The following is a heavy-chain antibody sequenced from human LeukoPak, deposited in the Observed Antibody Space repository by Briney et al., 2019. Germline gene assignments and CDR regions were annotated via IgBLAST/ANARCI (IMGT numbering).Heavy chain of an antibody. CDR1: GYTVTGYY. CDR3: AREMGATPPDAFDI. CDR2: INPNSGGT. J-gene: IGHJ3*02. V-gene: IGHV1-2*02. D-gene: IGHD1-26*01. Sequence: SSVKVSCKASGYTVTGYYMHWVRQAPGQRLEWMGWINPNSGGTNYAQKFQGRVTMTRDTSISTAYMELSRLRSDDTAVYYCAREMGATPPDAFDIWGQGTMVTVSS.